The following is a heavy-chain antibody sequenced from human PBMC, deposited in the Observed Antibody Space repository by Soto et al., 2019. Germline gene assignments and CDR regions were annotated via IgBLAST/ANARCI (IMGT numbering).Heavy chain of an antibody. CDR2: IYYSGST. CDR3: ARVHGDYDYVWGSYRSNWFDP. J-gene: IGHJ5*02. D-gene: IGHD3-16*02. CDR1: GGSISRYY. V-gene: IGHV4-59*01. Sequence: SETLSLTCTVSGGSISRYYWSWIRQPPGKGLECIGYIYYSGSTNYNPSLKSRVTISVDTSKNQFSLKLSSVTAADTAVYYCARVHGDYDYVWGSYRSNWFDPWGQGTLVTVSS.